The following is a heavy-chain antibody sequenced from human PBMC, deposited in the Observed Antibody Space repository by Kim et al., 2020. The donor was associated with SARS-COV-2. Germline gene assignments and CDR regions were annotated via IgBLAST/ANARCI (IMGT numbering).Heavy chain of an antibody. J-gene: IGHJ4*02. CDR3: ARDLDGIAVAGY. D-gene: IGHD6-19*01. V-gene: IGHV3-53*01. Sequence: GGSLRLSCAASGFTVSSNYMSWVRQAPGKGLEWVSVIYSGGSTYYADSVKGRFTISRDNSKNTLYLQMNSLRAEDTAVYYCARDLDGIAVAGYWGQGTLVTVSS. CDR2: IYSGGST. CDR1: GFTVSSNY.